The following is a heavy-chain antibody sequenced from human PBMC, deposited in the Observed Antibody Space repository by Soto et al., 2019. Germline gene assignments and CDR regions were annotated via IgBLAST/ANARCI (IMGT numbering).Heavy chain of an antibody. Sequence: AGGSLRLSCAASGFSFSNYNMNWVRQAPGKGLEWVAHIIDGLTKHYADFVQGRFIISRDNAKSSLYLELTDLRDDDTAVYYCARDTSHGVTIGGLDSWGQGTLVTVSS. CDR2: IIDGLTK. CDR1: GFSFSNYN. V-gene: IGHV3-48*02. J-gene: IGHJ4*02. CDR3: ARDTSHGVTIGGLDS. D-gene: IGHD3-16*01.